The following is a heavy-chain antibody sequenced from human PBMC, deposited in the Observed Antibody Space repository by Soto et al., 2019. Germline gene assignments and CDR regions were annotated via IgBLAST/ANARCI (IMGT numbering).Heavy chain of an antibody. V-gene: IGHV5-51*01. CDR1: GYSFTSYW. Sequence: PGESLKISCKGSGYSFTSYWIGWVRQIPWKGLEWMGIIYPGESDTRYSPSFQGQVTISADKSISTAYLQWSSLKASDTAMYYCARRGRFLEWNYYYGMDVWGQGTPVTVS. J-gene: IGHJ6*02. CDR3: ARRGRFLEWNYYYGMDV. CDR2: IYPGESDT. D-gene: IGHD3-3*01.